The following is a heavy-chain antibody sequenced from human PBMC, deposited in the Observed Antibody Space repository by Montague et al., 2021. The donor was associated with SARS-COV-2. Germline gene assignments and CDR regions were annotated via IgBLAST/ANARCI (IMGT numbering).Heavy chain of an antibody. D-gene: IGHD3-3*01. CDR3: ARGGTERSTTFGVVFFPLLDS. V-gene: IGHV4-34*01. J-gene: IGHJ4*02. Sequence: LRLSCAVYGGSLSGHSWSWVRQAPEKGLEWIGDIGHTGSFKYNPSLKSRVIMSIDAAKNQFSLRMTSVTAADTSIYYCARGGTERSTTFGVVFFPLLDSWGQGTLVTVSS. CDR2: IGHTGSF. CDR1: GGSLSGHS.